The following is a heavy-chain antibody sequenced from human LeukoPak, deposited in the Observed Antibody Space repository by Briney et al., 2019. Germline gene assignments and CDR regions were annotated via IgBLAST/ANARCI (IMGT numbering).Heavy chain of an antibody. CDR1: GFTVSSNY. V-gene: IGHV3-53*04. D-gene: IGHD3-10*01. CDR2: IYSGGST. CDR3: ASLTRSNWFDP. Sequence: AGGSLRLSCAASGFTVSSNYMSWVRQAPGKGLEWVSVIYSGGSTYYADSVKGRFTISRHNSENTLYLQMNSLRAEDTAVYYCASLTRSNWFDPWGQGTLVTVSS. J-gene: IGHJ5*02.